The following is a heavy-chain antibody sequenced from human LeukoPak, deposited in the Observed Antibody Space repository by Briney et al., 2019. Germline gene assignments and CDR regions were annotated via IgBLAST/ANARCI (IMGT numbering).Heavy chain of an antibody. J-gene: IGHJ5*02. CDR3: AKSYSVTTSMNWFDP. V-gene: IGHV3-30*04. D-gene: IGHD4-17*01. Sequence: PGGSLRLSCAASGFTFSSYAMHWVRQAPGKGLEWVAVISYDGSNKYYADSVKGRFTISRDNSKNTLYLQMNSLRAEDTAVYYCAKSYSVTTSMNWFDPWGQGTLVTVSS. CDR1: GFTFSSYA. CDR2: ISYDGSNK.